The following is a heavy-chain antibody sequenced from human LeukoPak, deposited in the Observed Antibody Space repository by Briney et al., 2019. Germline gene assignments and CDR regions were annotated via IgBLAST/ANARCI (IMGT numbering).Heavy chain of an antibody. CDR3: AREISSSWPPDAFDI. D-gene: IGHD6-13*01. Sequence: SVKVSCKASGGTFSSYAISWVRQAPGQGLEWMGGIIPIFGTANYAQKFQGRVTITADESTSTAYMELSSLRSEDTAVYYCAREISSSWPPDAFDIWGQGTMVTVSS. V-gene: IGHV1-69*13. CDR1: GGTFSSYA. CDR2: IIPIFGTA. J-gene: IGHJ3*02.